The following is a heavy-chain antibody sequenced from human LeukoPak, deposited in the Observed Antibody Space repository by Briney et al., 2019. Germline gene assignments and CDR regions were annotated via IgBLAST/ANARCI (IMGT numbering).Heavy chain of an antibody. CDR2: IYSGGTT. D-gene: IGHD4-23*01. J-gene: IGHJ4*02. CDR1: GFTFSSYS. V-gene: IGHV3-66*02. Sequence: AGGSLRLSCAASGFTFSSYSMNWVRQAPGKGLEWVSVIYSGGTTYYADSVKGRFTISRDNSKNTLYLQMNSLGTEDTAVYYCARELHLGQGTLVTVSS. CDR3: ARELH.